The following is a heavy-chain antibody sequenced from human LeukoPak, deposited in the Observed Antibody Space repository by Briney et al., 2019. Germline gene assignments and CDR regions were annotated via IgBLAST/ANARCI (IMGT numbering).Heavy chain of an antibody. Sequence: GGSLRLSCAASGFTFSSYAMSWVRQAPGKGLEWVSAISGSGGSTYYADSVKGRFTISRDNSKNTLYLQMNSLRAEDTAVYYCAKDLLAGITMIVVVNFDYWGQGTLVTVSS. J-gene: IGHJ4*02. CDR3: AKDLLAGITMIVVVNFDY. CDR1: GFTFSSYA. V-gene: IGHV3-23*01. D-gene: IGHD3-22*01. CDR2: ISGSGGST.